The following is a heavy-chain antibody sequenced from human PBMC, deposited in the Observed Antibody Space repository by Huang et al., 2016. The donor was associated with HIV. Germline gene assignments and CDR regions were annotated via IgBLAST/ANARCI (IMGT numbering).Heavy chain of an antibody. CDR2: IGRDSRDT. Sequence: QVQLVQSGGEVMQPGASVRVSCKASGYDFGSYGMSWVRQAPGQGLEWLGWIGRDSRDTSYAQKFQGRVTMTTDTATTTTYMELRSLRSDDTAMYYCARDPYYSNRWKRNDASFLWGQGTMITVSS. CDR1: GYDFGSYG. D-gene: IGHD4-4*01. CDR3: ARDPYYSNRWKRNDASFL. J-gene: IGHJ3*01. V-gene: IGHV1-18*01.